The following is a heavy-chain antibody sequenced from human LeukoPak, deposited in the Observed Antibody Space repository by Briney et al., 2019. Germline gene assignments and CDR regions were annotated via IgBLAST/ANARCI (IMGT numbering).Heavy chain of an antibody. V-gene: IGHV3-66*01. D-gene: IGHD3-10*01. J-gene: IGHJ4*02. Sequence: GGSLRLSCAASGFTVSSNYMSWVRQAPGKGLEWVSVIYSGGSTYYADSVKGRFTISRDNSKNTLYLQMNSLRAEDTAVYYCAKDPLWFGEKETDYWGQGTLVTVSS. CDR2: IYSGGST. CDR1: GFTVSSNY. CDR3: AKDPLWFGEKETDY.